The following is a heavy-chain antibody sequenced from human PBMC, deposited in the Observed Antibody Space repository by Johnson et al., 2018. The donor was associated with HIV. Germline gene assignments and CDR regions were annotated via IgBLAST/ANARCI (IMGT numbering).Heavy chain of an antibody. CDR3: ARDTYYYDSSGYLDAFDI. V-gene: IGHV3-11*04. D-gene: IGHD3-22*01. J-gene: IGHJ3*02. CDR2: ISSSGSTI. CDR1: GFTFSDYY. Sequence: QVQLVESGGGLVKPGGSLRLSCAASGFTFSDYYMSWIRQAPGKGLEWVSYISSSGSTIYYADSVKGRFTISRNNAKNSLYLQMNSLRAEDTAVYYCARDTYYYDSSGYLDAFDIWGQGTMVTVSS.